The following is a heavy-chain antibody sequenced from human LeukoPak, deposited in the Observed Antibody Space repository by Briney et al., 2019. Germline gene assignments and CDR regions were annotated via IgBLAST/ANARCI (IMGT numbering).Heavy chain of an antibody. CDR1: GYTFTGYY. J-gene: IGHJ6*02. Sequence: ASVKVSCKASGYTFTGYYMHWVRHAPGQGLEWVGWINPNSGGTNYAQKFPGRVTMTRDTSIGTAYMELSRLRSDDTAVYYCARDRPYYYDSSGYYYYGMDVWGQGTTVTVSS. D-gene: IGHD3-22*01. CDR2: INPNSGGT. CDR3: ARDRPYYYDSSGYYYYGMDV. V-gene: IGHV1-2*02.